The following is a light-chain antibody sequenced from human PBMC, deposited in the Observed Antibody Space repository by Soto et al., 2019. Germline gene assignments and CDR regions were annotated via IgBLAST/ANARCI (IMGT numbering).Light chain of an antibody. CDR1: QSVSRSY. CDR3: QQYGSSPRT. CDR2: GAS. Sequence: EIVLTQSPGTLSFSPGERATLSCRASQSVSRSYLAWYQQKPGQAPRLLIYGASSRATGIPDRFSGSGSGTGFTLTISRLEPEEFAVYYCQQYGSSPRTFGQGTKVAIK. J-gene: IGKJ1*01. V-gene: IGKV3-20*01.